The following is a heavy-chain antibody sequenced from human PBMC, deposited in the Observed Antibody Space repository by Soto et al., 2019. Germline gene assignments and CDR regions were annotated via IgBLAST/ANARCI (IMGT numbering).Heavy chain of an antibody. CDR2: ISPIFGTA. V-gene: IGHV1-69*01. D-gene: IGHD3-3*01. CDR1: GGTFSSYA. Sequence: VKVSCEASGGTFSSYAISWVRQAPGQGLEWMGVISPIFGTANYAQKFQGRVTITAYESTSTAYMELSSLRSEDTAVYYCASRINTIFGVVTPYFGYYYGMDVCGQGTTVTVS. CDR3: ASRINTIFGVVTPYFGYYYGMDV. J-gene: IGHJ6*02.